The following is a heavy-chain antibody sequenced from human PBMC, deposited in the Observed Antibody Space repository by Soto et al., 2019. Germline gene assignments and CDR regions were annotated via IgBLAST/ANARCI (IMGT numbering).Heavy chain of an antibody. Sequence: QVKLVQSGTEVKKPGAAMKVSCKASGYSFATSGISWVRQTPGPGLEWMGWISAYNGNTNYDQKLQDRIIMTTDTSTSTAYLELRSLRSDDTAVYYCARAGQYYDSSGYADWGQGTLVTVSS. CDR1: GYSFATSG. V-gene: IGHV1-18*01. CDR2: ISAYNGNT. D-gene: IGHD3-22*01. J-gene: IGHJ4*02. CDR3: ARAGQYYDSSGYAD.